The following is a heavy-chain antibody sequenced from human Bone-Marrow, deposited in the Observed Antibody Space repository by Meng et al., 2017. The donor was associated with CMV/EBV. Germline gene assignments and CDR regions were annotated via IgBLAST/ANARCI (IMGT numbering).Heavy chain of an antibody. CDR1: GFIFSGFA. V-gene: IGHV3-23*03. Sequence: ASGFIFSGFAMNWVRQAPGEGLGWVSVIYGGGTTTYYADSVKGRFTISRDNSKTTLYLQMNSLRAEDTAVYYCAKGGSEEWLFPLDPWGQGTLVTVSS. D-gene: IGHD3-3*01. CDR2: IYGGGTTT. J-gene: IGHJ5*02. CDR3: AKGGSEEWLFPLDP.